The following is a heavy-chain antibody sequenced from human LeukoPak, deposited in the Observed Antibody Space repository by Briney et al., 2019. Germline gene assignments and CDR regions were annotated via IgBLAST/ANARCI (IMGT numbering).Heavy chain of an antibody. CDR3: ARGVVRGVRRNYYYGMDV. CDR2: INHSGST. J-gene: IGHJ6*02. D-gene: IGHD3-10*01. Sequence: SETLSLTCAVYGGSFSGYYWSWIRQPPGKGLEWIGEINHSGSTNYNPSLKSRVTISVDTSKNQFSLKLSSVTAADTAVYYCARGVVRGVRRNYYYGMDVWGQGTTVTVSS. CDR1: GGSFSGYY. V-gene: IGHV4-34*01.